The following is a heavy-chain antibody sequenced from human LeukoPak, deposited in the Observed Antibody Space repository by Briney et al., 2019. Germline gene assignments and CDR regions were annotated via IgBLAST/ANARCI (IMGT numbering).Heavy chain of an antibody. CDR2: INHSGST. V-gene: IGHV4-34*01. J-gene: IGHJ4*02. CDR1: GGSFSGYY. D-gene: IGHD3-22*01. Sequence: SETLSLTCAVYGGSFSGYYWSWIRQPPGKGLEWIGEINHSGSTNYNPSLKSRVAISVDTSKNHFSLKLSSVTAADTAVYYCARAPLGSGYYFVDYWGQGTLVTVSS. CDR3: ARAPLGSGYYFVDY.